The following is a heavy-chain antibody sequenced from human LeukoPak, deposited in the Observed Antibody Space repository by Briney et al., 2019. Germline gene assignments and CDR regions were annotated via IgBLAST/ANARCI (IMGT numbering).Heavy chain of an antibody. V-gene: IGHV1-24*01. CDR2: FDPEDGET. CDR1: GYTLTELS. Sequence: ASVKVSCKVSGYTLTELSLHWVRQAPGKGLEWMGGFDPEDGETIYAQKFQGRVTMTEDTSTDTAYMELSSLRSEDTAVYYCATIDQRRGSYRPPPFWGQGTLVTVSS. J-gene: IGHJ4*02. CDR3: ATIDQRRGSYRPPPF. D-gene: IGHD1-26*01.